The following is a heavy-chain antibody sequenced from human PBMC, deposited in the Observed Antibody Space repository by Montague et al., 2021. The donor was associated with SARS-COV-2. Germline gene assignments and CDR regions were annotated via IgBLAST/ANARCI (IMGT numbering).Heavy chain of an antibody. CDR3: ARVQRITIFGVVTYFDY. V-gene: IGHV4-31*03. Sequence: TLSLTCTVSGGSISSGGYYWSWIRQHPGKGLEWIGNIYYSGSTYYNPSLKSRVTISVDTSKNQFSLKLSSVTAADTAVYYCARVQRITIFGVVTYFDYWGQGTLVTVSS. D-gene: IGHD3-3*01. J-gene: IGHJ4*02. CDR1: GGSISSGGYY. CDR2: IYYSGST.